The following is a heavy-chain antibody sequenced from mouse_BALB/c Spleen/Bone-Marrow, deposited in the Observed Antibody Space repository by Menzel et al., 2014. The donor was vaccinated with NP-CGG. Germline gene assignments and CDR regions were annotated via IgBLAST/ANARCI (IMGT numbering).Heavy chain of an antibody. J-gene: IGHJ2*01. CDR1: GYTFTDYV. Sequence: VMLVESGPELVKPGASVKMSCKASGYTFTDYVIRWVKQRTGQGLEWIGEIYPGSGSTYYNEKFKGKATLTADKSSNTAYMELSSLTSEDSAVYFCARGGYGCHFDYWGQGTTLTVSS. CDR2: IYPGSGST. V-gene: IGHV1-81*01. CDR3: ARGGYGCHFDY. D-gene: IGHD1-2*01.